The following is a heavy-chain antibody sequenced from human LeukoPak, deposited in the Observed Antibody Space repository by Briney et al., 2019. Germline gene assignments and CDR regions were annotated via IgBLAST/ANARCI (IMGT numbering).Heavy chain of an antibody. Sequence: SETLSLTCAVYGGSFSGYYWSWIRQPPGKGLEWIGSIHYSGTTYYNPSLKSRVTISVDTSKNQFSLKLSSVTAADTAVYYCARDLAVAGSSGDYWGQGTLVTVSS. V-gene: IGHV4-34*01. CDR1: GGSFSGYY. CDR3: ARDLAVAGSSGDY. CDR2: IHYSGTT. D-gene: IGHD6-19*01. J-gene: IGHJ4*02.